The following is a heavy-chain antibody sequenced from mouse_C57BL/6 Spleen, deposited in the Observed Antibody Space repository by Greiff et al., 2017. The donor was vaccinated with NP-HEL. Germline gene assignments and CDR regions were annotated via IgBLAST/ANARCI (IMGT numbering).Heavy chain of an antibody. CDR3: ASYYGSSYGYFDV. Sequence: QVQLQQSGAELAKPGASVKLSCKASGYTFTSYWMHWVKQRPGQGLEWIGYINPSSGYTKYNQKFKDKATLTADKSSSTAYMQLSSLTYEDSAVYYCASYYGSSYGYFDVGGTGTTVTVSS. CDR2: INPSSGYT. J-gene: IGHJ1*03. V-gene: IGHV1-7*01. D-gene: IGHD1-1*01. CDR1: GYTFTSYW.